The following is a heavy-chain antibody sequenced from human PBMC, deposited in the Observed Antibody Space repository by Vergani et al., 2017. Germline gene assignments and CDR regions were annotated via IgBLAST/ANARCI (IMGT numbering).Heavy chain of an antibody. Sequence: QVQLVQSGAEVKKPGSSVKVSCKASGGTFSTYAISWVRQAPGQGLEWMGGIIPILGTANYAQNFQGRVTLTADESTSTAYMELSSLRSEDTAVYYCARSGKSITIFGVVTLSFDYWGQGTLVTVSS. CDR3: ARSGKSITIFGVVTLSFDY. CDR1: GGTFSTYA. CDR2: IIPILGTA. V-gene: IGHV1-69*01. J-gene: IGHJ4*02. D-gene: IGHD3-3*01.